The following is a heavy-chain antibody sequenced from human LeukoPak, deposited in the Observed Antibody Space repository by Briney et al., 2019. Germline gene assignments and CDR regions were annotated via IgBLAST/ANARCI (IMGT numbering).Heavy chain of an antibody. V-gene: IGHV4-39*01. CDR3: VRHYTAVVPSAIPVDP. J-gene: IGHJ5*02. CDR1: GGSISSSNYF. Sequence: SETLSLTCTVSGGSISSSNYFWGWIRQPPGRGLEWIGSSYHSGSTYYNPSLKSRVTISVDTSKNQFSLKLSSVTAADTAVYYCVRHYTAVVPSAIPVDPWGQGTLVTVSS. D-gene: IGHD2-2*01. CDR2: SYHSGST.